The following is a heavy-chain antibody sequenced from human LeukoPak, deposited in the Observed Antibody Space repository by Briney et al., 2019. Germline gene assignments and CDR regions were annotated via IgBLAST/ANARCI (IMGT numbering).Heavy chain of an antibody. V-gene: IGHV5-51*01. CDR2: IYPSDSDT. CDR3: ARADQLRWFGDPRRPYYYGLDV. D-gene: IGHD3-10*01. CDR1: GYSFTSYW. Sequence: GESLKISCKGSGYSFTSYWIGWVRQMPGKGLGWMGIIYPSDSDTRYSPSFQGQVTISADKSISTAYLQWSSLKASDTAIYYCARADQLRWFGDPRRPYYYGLDVWGQGTTVTVSS. J-gene: IGHJ6*02.